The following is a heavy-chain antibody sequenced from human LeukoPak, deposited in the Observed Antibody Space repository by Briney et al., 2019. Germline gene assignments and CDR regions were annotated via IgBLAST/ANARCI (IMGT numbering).Heavy chain of an antibody. J-gene: IGHJ6*03. CDR3: ARVSGYYTYYYYYYYMDV. V-gene: IGHV4-39*07. CDR1: GGSISSSSYY. D-gene: IGHD3-3*01. CDR2: MYYSGST. Sequence: SETLSLTCTVSGGSISSSSYYWGWIRQPPGKGLEWIGSMYYSGSTYYNPSLKSRVTISVDTSKNQFSLKLSSVTAADTAVYYCARVSGYYTYYYYYYYMDVWGKGTTVTVSS.